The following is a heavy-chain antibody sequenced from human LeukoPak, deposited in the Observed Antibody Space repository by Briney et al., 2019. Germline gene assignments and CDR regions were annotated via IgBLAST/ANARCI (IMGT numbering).Heavy chain of an antibody. CDR3: SRVRSTHDY. D-gene: IGHD2/OR15-2a*01. V-gene: IGHV3-7*01. J-gene: IGHJ4*02. CDR1: GFTFSSYW. CDR2: IKQDGSEK. Sequence: PEGSLRLSCAASGFTFSSYWMSWVRPAPGKGLEWVANIKQDGSEKYYVDSVTGRFAISRDKDKNSLYLQMNSLRAEDTAVYYCSRVRSTHDYWGQGTLVTVSS.